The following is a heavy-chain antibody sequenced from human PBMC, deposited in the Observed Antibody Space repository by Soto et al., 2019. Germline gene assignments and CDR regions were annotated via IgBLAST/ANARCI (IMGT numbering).Heavy chain of an antibody. D-gene: IGHD2-15*01. J-gene: IGHJ6*02. CDR2: IYYSGST. CDR3: ARDPGPINCSGGSCYHYYYYGMDV. CDR1: GGSIIIYY. Sequence: PSETLSLTCTVSGGSIIIYYWSWIRQPPGKGLDWIGHIYYSGSTNYNPSLKSRVTISVDTYKNQFSLKLNSVTAADTDVYYCARDPGPINCSGGSCYHYYYYGMDVWGQGTTVTVSS. V-gene: IGHV4-59*01.